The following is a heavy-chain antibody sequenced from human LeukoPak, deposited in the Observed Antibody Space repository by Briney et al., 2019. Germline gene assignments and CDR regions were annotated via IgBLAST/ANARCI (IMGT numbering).Heavy chain of an antibody. CDR1: GGSISSGDYY. J-gene: IGHJ5*02. V-gene: IGHV4-30-4*01. CDR2: IYYSGST. Sequence: SKTLSLTCTVSGGSISSGDYYWSWIRQPPGKGLEWIGYIYYSGSTYYNPSLKSRVTISVDTSKNQFSLKLSSVTAADTAVYYCARAYYYDSSGPNWFDPWGQGTLVTVSS. D-gene: IGHD3-22*01. CDR3: ARAYYYDSSGPNWFDP.